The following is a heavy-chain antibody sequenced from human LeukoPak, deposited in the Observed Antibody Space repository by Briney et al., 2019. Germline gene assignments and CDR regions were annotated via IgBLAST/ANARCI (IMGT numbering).Heavy chain of an antibody. D-gene: IGHD6-13*01. CDR2: ISSSSSTI. V-gene: IGHV3-48*02. CDR3: ARPEYSSSWYRVLDH. J-gene: IGHJ4*02. CDR1: GFTFSSYS. Sequence: GGSLRLSCAASGFTFSSYSMNWVRQAPGKGLEWVSYISSSSSTIYYADSVKGRFTISRDNAKNSLYLQMNSLRDEDTAVYYCARPEYSSSWYRVLDHWGQGTLVTVSS.